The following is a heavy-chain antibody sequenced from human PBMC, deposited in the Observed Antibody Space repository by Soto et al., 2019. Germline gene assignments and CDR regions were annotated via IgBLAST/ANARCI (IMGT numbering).Heavy chain of an antibody. CDR3: ARGTNPGIAVAGIDY. V-gene: IGHV4-34*01. J-gene: IGHJ4*02. CDR2: INHSGST. D-gene: IGHD6-19*01. Sequence: SETLSLTCAVYGGSFSGYYWSWIRQPPGKGLEWIGEINHSGSTNYNPSLKSRVTISVDTSKNQFSLKLSSVTAADTAVYYCARGTNPGIAVAGIDYWGQGNLVTVSS. CDR1: GGSFSGYY.